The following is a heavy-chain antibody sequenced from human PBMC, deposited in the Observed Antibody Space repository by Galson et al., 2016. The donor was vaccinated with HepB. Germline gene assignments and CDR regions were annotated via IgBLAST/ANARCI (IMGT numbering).Heavy chain of an antibody. CDR1: GFTFSSHG. D-gene: IGHD3-16*01. V-gene: IGHV3-30*03. J-gene: IGHJ6*02. Sequence: SLRLSCAASGFTFSSHGMHWVRQAPGKGLEWVAVISFGGKTKYYADSVKGRLIISRDNSANSLYLQINSLRRDDTAVYYCARRSRLKYYDHYNMDVWGLGTTVVVSS. CDR3: ARRSRLKYYDHYNMDV. CDR2: ISFGGKTK.